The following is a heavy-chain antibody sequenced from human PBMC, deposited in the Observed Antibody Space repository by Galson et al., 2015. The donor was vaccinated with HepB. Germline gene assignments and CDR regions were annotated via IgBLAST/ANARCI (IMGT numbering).Heavy chain of an antibody. D-gene: IGHD5-18*01. J-gene: IGHJ5*02. CDR3: ARDVDTAMVGNWFDP. CDR2: INPSGGST. V-gene: IGHV1-46*01. CDR1: GYTFTSYY. Sequence: SVKVSCKASGYTFTSYYMHWVRQAPGQGLEWMGIINPSGGSTSYAQKFQGRVTITADKSTSTAYMELSSLRSEDTAVYYCARDVDTAMVGNWFDPWGQGTLVTVSS.